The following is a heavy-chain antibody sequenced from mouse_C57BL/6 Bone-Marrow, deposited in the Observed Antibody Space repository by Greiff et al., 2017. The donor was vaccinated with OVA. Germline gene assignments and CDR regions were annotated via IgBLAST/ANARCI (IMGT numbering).Heavy chain of an antibody. CDR3: ARRRSFWYFDV. D-gene: IGHD1-1*01. J-gene: IGHJ1*03. V-gene: IGHV1-18*01. CDR1: GYTFTDYN. Sequence: DVKLQESGPELVKPGASVKIPCKASGYTFTDYNMDWVKQSHGKSLEWIGDINPNNGGTIYNQKFKGKATLTVDKSSSTAYIELRSLTSEDTAVYYCARRRSFWYFDVWGTGTTVTVSS. CDR2: INPNNGGT.